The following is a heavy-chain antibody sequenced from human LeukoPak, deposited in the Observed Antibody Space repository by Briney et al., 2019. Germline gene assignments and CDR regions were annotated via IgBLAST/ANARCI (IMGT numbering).Heavy chain of an antibody. Sequence: PGRSLRLSCAASGFTFSSYAMHWVRQAPGKGLEWVAVISYDGSNKYYADSVKGRFTISRDNSKNTLYLQMNSLRAEDTAVYYCARSDGGGMGVWGQGTTVTVSS. J-gene: IGHJ6*02. V-gene: IGHV3-30-3*01. D-gene: IGHD2-21*01. CDR2: ISYDGSNK. CDR1: GFTFSSYA. CDR3: ARSDGGGMGV.